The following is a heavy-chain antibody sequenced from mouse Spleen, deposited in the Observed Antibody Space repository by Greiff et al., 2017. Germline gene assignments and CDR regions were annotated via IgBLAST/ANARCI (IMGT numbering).Heavy chain of an antibody. CDR3: ARENWYVYFDY. D-gene: IGHD2-14*01. J-gene: IGHJ2*01. CDR1: GFTFSDHY. V-gene: IGHV5-16*01. Sequence: EVHLVESEGGLVQPGSSMKLSCTASGFTFSDHYMAWVRQVPEKGLEWVANINYDGSSTYYLDSLKSRFIISRDNAKNILYLQMSSLKSEDTATYYCARENWYVYFDYWGQGTTLTVSS. CDR2: INYDGSST.